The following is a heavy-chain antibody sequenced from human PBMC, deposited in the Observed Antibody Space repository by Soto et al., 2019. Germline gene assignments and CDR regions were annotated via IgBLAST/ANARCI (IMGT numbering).Heavy chain of an antibody. CDR1: GAFISSYY. J-gene: IGHJ3*02. CDR2: IFYTGST. Sequence: SETLSLTCSVSGAFISSYYWSWIRQPPGKGLEWIGYIFYTGSTDYNPSLQSRVAISIGASRKDFSLKMTSVAAADTAIYYCARFPGYSTSWAAFDIWGQGTLVTVSS. D-gene: IGHD1-26*01. CDR3: ARFPGYSTSWAAFDI. V-gene: IGHV4-59*01.